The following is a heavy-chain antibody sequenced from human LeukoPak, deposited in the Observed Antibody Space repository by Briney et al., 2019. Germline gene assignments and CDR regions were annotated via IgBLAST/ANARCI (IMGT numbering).Heavy chain of an antibody. J-gene: IGHJ6*03. D-gene: IGHD1-26*01. CDR2: ISAYNGNT. V-gene: IGHV1-18*01. CDR1: GYTFTSYG. Sequence: ASVKVSCKASGYTFTSYGISWVRQAPGQGLEWMGWISAYNGNTNYAQKLQGRVTMTTDTSTSTAYMELRSLRSDDTAVYYCARDRVGAKYYYYYMDVWGKGTTVTVSS. CDR3: ARDRVGAKYYYYYMDV.